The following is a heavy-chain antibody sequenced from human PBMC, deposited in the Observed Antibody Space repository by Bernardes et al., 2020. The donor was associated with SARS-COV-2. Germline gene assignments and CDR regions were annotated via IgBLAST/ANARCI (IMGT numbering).Heavy chain of an antibody. CDR2: IYYSGST. J-gene: IGHJ3*02. CDR3: VKDRFMIRFGGVRGDTFDS. V-gene: IGHV3-66*01. Sequence: ETLSLTCTVSGGTFSSYSWSWIRQPPGKGLEWIGYIYYSGSTYYAYSAEGRLTISRVKSKNTLYPQMSSLRAEDTAVYYCVKDRFMIRFGGVRGDTFDSWAQGTMINVSS. CDR1: GGTFSSYS. D-gene: IGHD3-16*01.